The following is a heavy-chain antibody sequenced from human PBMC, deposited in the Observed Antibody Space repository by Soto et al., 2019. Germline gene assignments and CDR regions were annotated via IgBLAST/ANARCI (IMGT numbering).Heavy chain of an antibody. CDR2: INVDNGNT. CDR1: GYSFSNYA. CDR3: ACPPDNYFERPGRRADPYDYGMDV. J-gene: IGHJ6*01. D-gene: IGHD3-9*01. Sequence: QVQLVQSGAEVKKPGASVKVSCKASGYSFSNYAIHWVRQAPGQGLEWMGWINVDNGNTKYSQKLQDRVTITRDKSERTVYMEVSSLRSDDTAVYYCACPPDNYFERPGRRADPYDYGMDVWGQGTTVTLSS. V-gene: IGHV1-3*01.